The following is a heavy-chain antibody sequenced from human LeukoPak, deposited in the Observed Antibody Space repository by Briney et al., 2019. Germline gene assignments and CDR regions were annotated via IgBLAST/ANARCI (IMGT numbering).Heavy chain of an antibody. CDR2: IWYDGSNK. V-gene: IGHV3-33*06. J-gene: IGHJ4*02. CDR3: AKLSPKGVLRYFDWLFRGFDY. CDR1: GFTFSSYG. Sequence: GGSLRLSCAASGFTFSSYGMHWVRQAPGKGLEWVAVIWYDGSNKYYADSVKGRFTISRDNSKNTLYLQMNSLRAEDTAVYYCAKLSPKGVLRYFDWLFRGFDYWGQGTLVTVSS. D-gene: IGHD3-9*01.